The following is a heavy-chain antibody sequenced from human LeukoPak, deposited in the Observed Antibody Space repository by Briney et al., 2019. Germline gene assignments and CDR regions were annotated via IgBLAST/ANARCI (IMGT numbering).Heavy chain of an antibody. V-gene: IGHV4-34*01. D-gene: IGHD2-8*02. CDR2: INHSGST. Sequence: SETLSLTCAVYGGSFSGYYWSWIRQPPGKGLEWIGEINHSGSTNYNPSLKSRVTISVDTSKNQFSLKLSSVTAADTAVYYCARLRPSSRTGGYWGQGTLVTVSS. CDR3: ARLRPSSRTGGY. CDR1: GGSFSGYY. J-gene: IGHJ4*02.